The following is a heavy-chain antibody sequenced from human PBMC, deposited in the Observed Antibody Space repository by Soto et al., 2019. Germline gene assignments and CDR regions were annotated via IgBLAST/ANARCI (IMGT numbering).Heavy chain of an antibody. CDR3: ATVPAR. J-gene: IGHJ4*02. CDR2: IYHSGST. Sequence: RQPPGKGLEWIGYIYHSGSTYYNPSLKSRVTISVDRSKNQFSLKLSSVFAADKAVSYGATVPARWGQGTLVPVSA. V-gene: IGHV4-30-2*01. D-gene: IGHD6-6*01.